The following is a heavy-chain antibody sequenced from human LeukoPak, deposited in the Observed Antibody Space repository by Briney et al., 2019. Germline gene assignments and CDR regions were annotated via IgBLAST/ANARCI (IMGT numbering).Heavy chain of an antibody. CDR1: GYSFTSYW. V-gene: IGHV5-51*01. Sequence: GESLKISCKGSGYSFTSYWIGWVRQMPGKGLEWMGIIYPGDSDTRYSPSFQGQVTISADKSISTAYLRWSSLKASDTAMYYCARHPRIYCSGGSCYQYYFDYWGQGTLVTVSS. D-gene: IGHD2-15*01. CDR3: ARHPRIYCSGGSCYQYYFDY. J-gene: IGHJ4*02. CDR2: IYPGDSDT.